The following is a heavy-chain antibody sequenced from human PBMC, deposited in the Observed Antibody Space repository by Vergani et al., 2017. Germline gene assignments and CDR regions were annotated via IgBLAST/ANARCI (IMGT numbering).Heavy chain of an antibody. V-gene: IGHV3-9*01. CDR2: ISWNSGSI. J-gene: IGHJ4*02. CDR3: ARDRYGDYYFDY. CDR1: GFTFDDYA. Sequence: EVQLVESGGGLVQPGRSLRLSCAASGFTFDDYAMHWVRQAPGKGLEWVSGISWNSGSIGYADSVKGRFTISRDNAKNSLYLQMHSLGAEDTAVYYCARDRYGDYYFDYWGQGTLVTVSS. D-gene: IGHD4-17*01.